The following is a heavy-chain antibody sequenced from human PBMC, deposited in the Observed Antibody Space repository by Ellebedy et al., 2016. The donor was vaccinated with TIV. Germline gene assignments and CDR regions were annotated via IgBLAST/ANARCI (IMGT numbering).Heavy chain of an antibody. CDR2: INPNSGST. J-gene: IGHJ6*02. D-gene: IGHD2-2*01. CDR1: GYTFTGYY. V-gene: IGHV1-2*02. CDR3: ASPTLVGVVPAAIDYYYGMDV. Sequence: ASVKVSXXASGYTFTGYYMHWVRQAPGQGLEWMGWINPNSGSTYIAQNFQGRVTMTRDTSINTAFMELSRLRSDDTAVYYCASPTLVGVVPAAIDYYYGMDVWGQGTTVTVSS.